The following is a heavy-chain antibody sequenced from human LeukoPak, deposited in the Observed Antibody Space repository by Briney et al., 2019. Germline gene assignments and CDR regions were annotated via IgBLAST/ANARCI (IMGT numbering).Heavy chain of an antibody. Sequence: SETLSLTCTVSGGSISSYYWSWNRQPPGKGLEWIGYIYYSGSTNYNPSLKSRVTISVDTSKNQFSLKLSSVTAADTAVYYCASSYYYDSSGPMGYWGQGTLVTVSS. CDR2: IYYSGST. CDR3: ASSYYYDSSGPMGY. J-gene: IGHJ4*02. D-gene: IGHD3-22*01. V-gene: IGHV4-59*12. CDR1: GGSISSYY.